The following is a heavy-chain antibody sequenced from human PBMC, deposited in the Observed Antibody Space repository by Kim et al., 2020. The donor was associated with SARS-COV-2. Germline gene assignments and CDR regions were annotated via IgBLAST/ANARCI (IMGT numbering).Heavy chain of an antibody. D-gene: IGHD2-2*01. Sequence: KGRFPISSDNAKNSLDLQMNSLRAEDTALYYCAKGAWGGCSSTSCYVFDYWGQGTLVTVSS. J-gene: IGHJ4*02. V-gene: IGHV3-9*01. CDR3: AKGAWGGCSSTSCYVFDY.